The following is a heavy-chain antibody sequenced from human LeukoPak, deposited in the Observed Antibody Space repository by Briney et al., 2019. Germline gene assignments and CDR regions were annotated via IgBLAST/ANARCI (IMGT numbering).Heavy chain of an antibody. CDR1: GGSISSSSYY. D-gene: IGHD4-17*01. J-gene: IGHJ4*02. V-gene: IGHV4-39*07. Sequence: SETLSLTCTVSGGSISSSSYYRGWIRQPPGKGLEWIGSIYYSGSTYYNPSLKSRVTISVDTSKNQFSLKLSSVTAADTAVYYCARAPATAFDYWGQGTLVTVSS. CDR2: IYYSGST. CDR3: ARAPATAFDY.